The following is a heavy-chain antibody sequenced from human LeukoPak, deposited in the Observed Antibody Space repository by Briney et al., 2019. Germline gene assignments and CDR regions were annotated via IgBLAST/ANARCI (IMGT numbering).Heavy chain of an antibody. CDR2: IYTSGST. CDR3: ARDPHTGSFDY. D-gene: IGHD1-14*01. CDR1: GGSISSGSYY. J-gene: IGHJ4*02. Sequence: SETLSLTCTVSGGSISSGSYYWSWIRQPAGKGLEWIGRIYTSGSTNYNPSLKSRVTISVDTSTNQFSLKLSSVTAADTAVYYCARDPHTGSFDYWGQGTLVTVSS. V-gene: IGHV4-61*02.